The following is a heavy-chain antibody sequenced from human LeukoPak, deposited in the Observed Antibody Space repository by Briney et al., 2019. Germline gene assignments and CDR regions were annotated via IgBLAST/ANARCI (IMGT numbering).Heavy chain of an antibody. CDR3: ARGFRSRYFDL. CDR1: GGSFSGYY. D-gene: IGHD6-13*01. J-gene: IGHJ2*01. V-gene: IGHV4-34*01. CDR2: INHSGST. Sequence: SETLSLTCAVYGGSFSGYYWSWIRQPPGKGLEWIGEINHSGSTNYNPSLKSRVTISVDTSKNQFSLKLSSVTAADTAVYYCARGFRSRYFDLWGRGTLVTVPS.